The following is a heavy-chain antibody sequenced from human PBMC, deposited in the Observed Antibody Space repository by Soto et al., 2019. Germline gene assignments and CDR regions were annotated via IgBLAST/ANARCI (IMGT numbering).Heavy chain of an antibody. D-gene: IGHD3-22*01. CDR2: VYYGGST. V-gene: IGHV4-39*01. J-gene: IGHJ6*02. CDR3: AGGDYYHSSGYYFYYYTMDV. CDR1: GGSLSSSSYY. Sequence: SETLSLTCTVSGGSLSSSSYYWGWIRQPPGKGLEWIGNVYYGGSTYYNPSLKSRVTISVETSKSQFSLKLSSVTAADTAVYYCAGGDYYHSSGYYFYYYTMDVWGQGTTVTVS.